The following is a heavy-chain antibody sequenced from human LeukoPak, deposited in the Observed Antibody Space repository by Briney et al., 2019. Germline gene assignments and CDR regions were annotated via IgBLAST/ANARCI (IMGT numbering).Heavy chain of an antibody. Sequence: SETLSLTCTVSGASIRSGDYYWSWIRQPPGKGLEWIGYIYDSGSTYYNPSLKSRITISVDTSENRFSLKLSSVTATDTAVYCCARDCSGGSCYGAFDIWGQGTMVTVSS. CDR1: GASIRSGDYY. CDR3: ARDCSGGSCYGAFDI. V-gene: IGHV4-30-4*01. CDR2: IYDSGST. J-gene: IGHJ3*02. D-gene: IGHD2-15*01.